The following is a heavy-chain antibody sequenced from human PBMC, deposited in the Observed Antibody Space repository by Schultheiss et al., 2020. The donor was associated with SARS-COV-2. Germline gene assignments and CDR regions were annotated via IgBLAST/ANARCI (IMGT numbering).Heavy chain of an antibody. D-gene: IGHD2-15*01. Sequence: GGSLRLSCAASGFTFKYAWMNWVRQAPGKGLEWVSSISSYSRYIYYADSVKGRFTISRDNANNSLYLQMNSPRAEDTAVYYCVRDRSWWTPYNCFDLWGRGTLVTVSS. CDR1: GFTFKYAW. CDR3: VRDRSWWTPYNCFDL. J-gene: IGHJ5*02. V-gene: IGHV3-21*01. CDR2: ISSYSRYI.